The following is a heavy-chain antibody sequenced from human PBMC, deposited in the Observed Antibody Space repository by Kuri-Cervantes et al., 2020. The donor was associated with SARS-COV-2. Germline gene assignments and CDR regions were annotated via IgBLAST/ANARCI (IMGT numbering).Heavy chain of an antibody. CDR3: ARPKGLAGTGHYYGLDV. Sequence: ASVKVSCKASNYTFTSYGISWVRQAPGQGLEWMGWISAYNGNTNYAQKLQGRVTMTRDTSISTAYMELSRLKSDDTAVYYCARPKGLAGTGHYYGLDVWGQGTTVTVSS. D-gene: IGHD1/OR15-1a*01. CDR1: NYTFTSYG. J-gene: IGHJ6*02. V-gene: IGHV1-18*01. CDR2: ISAYNGNT.